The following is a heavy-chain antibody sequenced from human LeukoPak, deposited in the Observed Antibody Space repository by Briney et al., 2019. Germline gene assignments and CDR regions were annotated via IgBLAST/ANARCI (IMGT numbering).Heavy chain of an antibody. V-gene: IGHV4-30-2*01. CDR2: IYHSGST. D-gene: IGHD2-2*01. CDR3: ARDAYCSSTSCPTTTDY. J-gene: IGHJ4*02. Sequence: SQTLSLTCTVSGGSISSGGYYWSWIRQPPGKGLEWIGYIYHSGSTYYNPSLKSRVTISVDRSKNQFSLKLSSVTAADTAVYYCARDAYCSSTSCPTTTDYWGQGTLVTVSS. CDR1: GGSISSGGYY.